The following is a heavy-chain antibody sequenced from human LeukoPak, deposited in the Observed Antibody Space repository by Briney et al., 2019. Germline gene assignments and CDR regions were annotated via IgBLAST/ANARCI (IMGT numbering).Heavy chain of an antibody. CDR3: ARRIVLRYFDWSSERWYFDY. V-gene: IGHV5-51*01. Sequence: PGESLKISCKGSGYSFTSYWIGWVRQMPGKGLEWMGIIYPGDSDTRYSPSFQGQVTISADKSISTAYLQWSSLKASDTAMYYCARRIVLRYFDWSSERWYFDYWGQGTLVTVSS. J-gene: IGHJ4*02. CDR2: IYPGDSDT. D-gene: IGHD3-9*01. CDR1: GYSFTSYW.